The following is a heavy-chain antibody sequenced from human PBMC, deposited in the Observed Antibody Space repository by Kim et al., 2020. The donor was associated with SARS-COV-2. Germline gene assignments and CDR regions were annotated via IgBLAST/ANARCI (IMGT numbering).Heavy chain of an antibody. Sequence: DSVKGRFNISRDNAKTTLYLQMNSLRAEDTAVYYCASEEDGGDYGDAIDIWGQGTMVTVSS. J-gene: IGHJ3*02. V-gene: IGHV3-23*01. CDR3: ASEEDGGDYGDAIDI. D-gene: IGHD4-17*01.